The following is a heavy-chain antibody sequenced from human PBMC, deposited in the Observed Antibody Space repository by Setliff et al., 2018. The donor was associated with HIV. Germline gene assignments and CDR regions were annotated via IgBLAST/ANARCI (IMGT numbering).Heavy chain of an antibody. CDR2: INHSGST. D-gene: IGHD2-15*01. Sequence: SETLSLTCTVSGGSISSYYWSWIRQPPGKGLEWIGEINHSGSTNYNPSLKSRVTMSVDKSKNQFSLRLSSVTAADTAVYYCARARRAGSGPKYFQHWGQGTLVTV. CDR1: GGSISSYY. J-gene: IGHJ1*01. CDR3: ARARRAGSGPKYFQH. V-gene: IGHV4-34*01.